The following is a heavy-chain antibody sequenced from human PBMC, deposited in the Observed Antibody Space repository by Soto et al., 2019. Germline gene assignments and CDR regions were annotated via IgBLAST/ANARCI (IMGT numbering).Heavy chain of an antibody. CDR3: AKGRSSGGAWYFDN. J-gene: IGHJ4*02. CDR1: GFTFKESA. D-gene: IGHD6-19*01. V-gene: IGHV3-23*01. Sequence: EVRLLEAGGGLKQPGGSLRLSCAASGFTFKESAMNWVRQAPGKGLEWVVSISDTGASTWYAESVRGRLSISRDNSKNTLYLQMNSLRGEDTAVHYCAKGRSSGGAWYFDNWGQGTMVTVSS. CDR2: ISDTGAST.